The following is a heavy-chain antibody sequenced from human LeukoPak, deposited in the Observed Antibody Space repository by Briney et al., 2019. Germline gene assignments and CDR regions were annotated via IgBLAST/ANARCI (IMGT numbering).Heavy chain of an antibody. CDR2: FYVGGAT. V-gene: IGHV3-53*01. Sequence: PGGSLRLSCAVSGFSVTNNYMSWVRQAPGKGLEWVSVFYVGGATYYADSVKGRFTISRDNSKNTLYLEMNSLRVEDTAVYYCAKDRGSGWTTYFDYWGHGTLVTVSS. D-gene: IGHD6-25*01. CDR3: AKDRGSGWTTYFDY. J-gene: IGHJ4*01. CDR1: GFSVTNNY.